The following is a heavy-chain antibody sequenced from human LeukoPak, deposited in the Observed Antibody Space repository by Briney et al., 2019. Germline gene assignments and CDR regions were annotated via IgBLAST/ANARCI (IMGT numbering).Heavy chain of an antibody. CDR2: RHSSGTT. J-gene: IGHJ5*02. CDR1: GDSISNYS. Sequence: SETLSLTCTVSGDSISNYSWSWIRQPAGKGLEWIGRRHSSGTTNYNPSFKSRVTMSVDTSKNHFSLRLYSVTAADTAVYYCARRREEMAAITEGNWLAPWGQGTLVTVSS. D-gene: IGHD5-24*01. CDR3: ARRREEMAAITEGNWLAP. V-gene: IGHV4-4*07.